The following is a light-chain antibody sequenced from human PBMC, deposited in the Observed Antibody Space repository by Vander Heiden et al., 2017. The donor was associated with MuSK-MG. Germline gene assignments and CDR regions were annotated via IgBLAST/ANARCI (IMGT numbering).Light chain of an antibody. CDR3: QAWDSSVV. Sequence: SYELTQPPSVSVSPGQTASIPCSGDKLGDKYACWYQQKPGQSPVFVIYQDSKRPSGIPERFSGSNSGNTATLTLSGTQAMDEADYYCQAWDSSVVFGGGTKLTVL. CDR2: QDS. J-gene: IGLJ2*01. V-gene: IGLV3-1*01. CDR1: KLGDKY.